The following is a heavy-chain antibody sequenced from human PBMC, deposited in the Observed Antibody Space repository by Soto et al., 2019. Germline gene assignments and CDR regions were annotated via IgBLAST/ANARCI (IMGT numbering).Heavy chain of an antibody. CDR3: AKDSNRLSYISGWYGYFDY. J-gene: IGHJ4*02. V-gene: IGHV3-23*01. CDR1: GFTFSSYA. Sequence: EVQLLESGGGLVQPGGSLRLSCAASGFTFSSYAMSWVRQAPGKGLEWVSAISGSGGSTYYADSVKGRFTISRDNSKNTLYLQMNSLRAEDTAVYYCAKDSNRLSYISGWYGYFDYWGQGTLVTVSS. D-gene: IGHD6-19*01. CDR2: ISGSGGST.